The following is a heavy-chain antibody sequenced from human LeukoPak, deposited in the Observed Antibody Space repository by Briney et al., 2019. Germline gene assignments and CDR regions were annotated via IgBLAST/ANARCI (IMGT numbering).Heavy chain of an antibody. D-gene: IGHD3-22*01. CDR2: IYYSGST. J-gene: IGHJ4*02. CDR3: ASSPGVYYDSSGYSYYFDY. Sequence: SETLSLTWTVSGGSISSGDYYWSWIRQPPGKGLEWIGYIYYSGSTYYNPSLKGRVTISVDTSKNQFSLKLNSVTAADTAVYYCASSPGVYYDSSGYSYYFDYWGQGTLVTVSS. CDR1: GGSISSGDYY. V-gene: IGHV4-30-4*01.